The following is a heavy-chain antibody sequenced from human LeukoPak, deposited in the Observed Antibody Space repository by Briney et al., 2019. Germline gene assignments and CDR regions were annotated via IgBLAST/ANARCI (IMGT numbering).Heavy chain of an antibody. J-gene: IGHJ4*02. D-gene: IGHD3-9*01. CDR1: GYTFTSYD. CDR3: ARGGLRYFDWLLSGGDY. CDR2: MNPNSGNT. Sequence: ASVKVSCKASGYTFTSYDINWVRQATGQGLEWMGWMNPNSGNTGYAQKFQGRVTMTRNTSISTAYMELSSLRSEDTAVYYCARGGLRYFDWLLSGGDYWGQGTLVTVSS. V-gene: IGHV1-8*01.